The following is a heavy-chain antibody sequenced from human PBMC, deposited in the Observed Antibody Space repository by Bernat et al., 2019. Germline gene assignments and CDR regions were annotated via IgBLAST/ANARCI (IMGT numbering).Heavy chain of an antibody. D-gene: IGHD4-17*01. CDR2: IHYSGST. J-gene: IGHJ4*02. V-gene: IGHV4-38-2*01. CDR1: GYSIRSGYY. Sequence: QVQLQESGPGLVKPSETLSLTCAVSGYSIRSGYYWGWIRQPPGKGLEWIGNIHYSGSTYYSPSLKSRVTISVDTSKNRFSLDLSSVTAADTAVYFCARSFDYGYFDFWGQGTLVTVSS. CDR3: ARSFDYGYFDF.